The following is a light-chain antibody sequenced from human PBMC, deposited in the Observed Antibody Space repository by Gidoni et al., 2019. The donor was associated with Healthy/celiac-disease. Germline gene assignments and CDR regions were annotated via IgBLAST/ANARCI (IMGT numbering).Light chain of an antibody. V-gene: IGKV1-39*01. CDR1: QSISSY. J-gene: IGKJ4*01. Sequence: DIQMTQSPSSLSASVGDRVTITCRASQSISSYLNWYQQKPGKAPKLLIYAASSVQSGVPSRFSGSGSGTDFTLTISSLQPEDFATYYCQQSYSTPPTFGGGNKVEIK. CDR3: QQSYSTPPT. CDR2: AAS.